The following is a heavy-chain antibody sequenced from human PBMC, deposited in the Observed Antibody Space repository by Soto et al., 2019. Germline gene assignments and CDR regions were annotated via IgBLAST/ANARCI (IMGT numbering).Heavy chain of an antibody. CDR2: IYYSGST. J-gene: IGHJ6*02. V-gene: IGHV4-30-4*01. Sequence: PSETLSLTCTVSGGSISSGDYYWSWIRQPPGKALEWIGYIYYSGSTYYNPSLKSRVTISVDTSKNQFSLKLSSVTAADTAVYYCARQQLVPYYYYGMDVWGQGTTVTVSS. CDR1: GGSISSGDYY. CDR3: ARQQLVPYYYYGMDV. D-gene: IGHD6-13*01.